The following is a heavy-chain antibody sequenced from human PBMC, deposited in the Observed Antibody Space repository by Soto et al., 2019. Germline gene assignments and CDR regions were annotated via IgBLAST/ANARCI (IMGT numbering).Heavy chain of an antibody. CDR2: ISSSSSTI. Sequence: GGSLRLSCAASGFTFSSYSMNWVRQAPGKGLEWVSYISSSSSTIYYADSVKGRFTISRANAKNSLYLQMNSLRAEDTAVYYCASRDYYGSGSSGDYWGQGTLVTVSS. D-gene: IGHD3-10*01. V-gene: IGHV3-48*01. CDR1: GFTFSSYS. J-gene: IGHJ4*02. CDR3: ASRDYYGSGSSGDY.